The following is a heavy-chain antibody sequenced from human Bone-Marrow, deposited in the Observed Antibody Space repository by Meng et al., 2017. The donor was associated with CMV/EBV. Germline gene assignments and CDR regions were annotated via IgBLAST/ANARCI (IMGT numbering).Heavy chain of an antibody. Sequence: GGSLRLSCAASGFTFSSYAMSWIRQAPGKGLEWVSYISSSGSTIYYADSVKGRFTISRDNAKNSLYLQMNSLRAEDTAVYYCARWSKVVVPAAQADYYYYGMDVWGQGTTVTVSS. D-gene: IGHD2-2*01. J-gene: IGHJ6*02. V-gene: IGHV3-11*01. CDR1: GFTFSSYA. CDR3: ARWSKVVVPAAQADYYYYGMDV. CDR2: ISSSGSTI.